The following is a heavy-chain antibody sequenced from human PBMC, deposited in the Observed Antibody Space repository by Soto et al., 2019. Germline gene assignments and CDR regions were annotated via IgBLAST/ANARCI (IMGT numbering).Heavy chain of an antibody. CDR1: GGSISSGGYS. D-gene: IGHD6-19*01. CDR3: ARQQWLVLNAFDI. CDR2: IYHSGST. Sequence: SETLSLTCAVSGGSISSGGYSWSWIRQPPGKGLEWIGYIYHSGSTNYNPSLKSRVTISVDTSKNQFSLKLSSVTAADTAVYYCARQQWLVLNAFDIWGQGTMVT. V-gene: IGHV4-30-2*02. J-gene: IGHJ3*02.